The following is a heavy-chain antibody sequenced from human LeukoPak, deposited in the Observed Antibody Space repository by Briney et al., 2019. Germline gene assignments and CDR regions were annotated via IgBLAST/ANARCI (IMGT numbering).Heavy chain of an antibody. V-gene: IGHV4-34*01. CDR1: GGSFSGYY. Sequence: SETVSLTCGVYGGSFSGYYWSWIPQPPGKGLEWIGEINHSGSTNYNPSLKSRVTISVDTSKNQFSLKLSSVTAADTAVYYCARGITMIVVVTVLNWFDPWGQGTLVTVSS. J-gene: IGHJ5*02. D-gene: IGHD3-22*01. CDR2: INHSGST. CDR3: ARGITMIVVVTVLNWFDP.